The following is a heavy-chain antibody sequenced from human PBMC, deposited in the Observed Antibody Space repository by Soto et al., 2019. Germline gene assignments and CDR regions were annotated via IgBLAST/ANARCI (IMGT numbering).Heavy chain of an antibody. CDR1: GDSVSSNSAA. CDR2: TYYRSKWYN. J-gene: IGHJ4*02. CDR3: ARDVRIREPAPAIPRPTLDY. D-gene: IGHD2-2*01. V-gene: IGHV6-1*01. Sequence: SQTLSLTCAISGDSVSSNSAAWNWIRQSPSRGLEWLGRTYYRSKWYNDYAVSVKSRITINPDTSKNQFSLQLNSVTPEDTAVYYCARDVRIREPAPAIPRPTLDYWGRGTLVTVS.